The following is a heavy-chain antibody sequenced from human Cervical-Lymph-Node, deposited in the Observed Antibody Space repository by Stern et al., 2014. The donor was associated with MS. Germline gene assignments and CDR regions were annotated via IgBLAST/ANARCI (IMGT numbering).Heavy chain of an antibody. V-gene: IGHV1-18*01. CDR2: SSAYNGNT. Sequence: VLLVQSGAEVKKTRASVKVSCKASGYTFTSYGISWVRQAPGQGLAWLGWSSAYNGNTNYAQKLQGRVTMTTDTSTSTAYMELRSLRSDDTAVYYCARGLLGSENAFDIWGQGTMVTVSS. J-gene: IGHJ3*02. D-gene: IGHD2-15*01. CDR1: GYTFTSYG. CDR3: ARGLLGSENAFDI.